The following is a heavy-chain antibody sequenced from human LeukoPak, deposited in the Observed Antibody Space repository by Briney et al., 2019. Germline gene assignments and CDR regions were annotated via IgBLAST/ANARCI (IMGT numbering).Heavy chain of an antibody. CDR3: ARERQLDVWGWFDP. Sequence: PSQTLSLTCTVSGGSISSGGYYWSWIRQHPGKGLEWIGYIYYSGSTYYNPSLKSRVTISVDTSKNQFSLKLSSVTAADTAVYYCARERQLDVWGWFDPWGQGTLVTVSS. V-gene: IGHV4-30-4*08. J-gene: IGHJ5*02. CDR1: GGSISSGGYY. CDR2: IYYSGST. D-gene: IGHD6-6*01.